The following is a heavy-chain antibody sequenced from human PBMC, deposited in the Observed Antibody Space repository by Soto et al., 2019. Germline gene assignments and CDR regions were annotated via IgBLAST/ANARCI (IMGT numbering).Heavy chain of an antibody. J-gene: IGHJ4*02. CDR1: GGSISSLDSY. CDR3: ARAAFDFGEFAN. Sequence: LQLQESGPRLVKPSETLSLICNVSGGSISSLDSYWGWIRQPPGKGMEWIGSMHDSGNTFYNPSLKSRIVISVDTATNQFSLRLNFMTVADTAVYYCARAAFDFGEFANWGQGTLVTVSS. D-gene: IGHD3-10*01. CDR2: MHDSGNT. V-gene: IGHV4-39*02.